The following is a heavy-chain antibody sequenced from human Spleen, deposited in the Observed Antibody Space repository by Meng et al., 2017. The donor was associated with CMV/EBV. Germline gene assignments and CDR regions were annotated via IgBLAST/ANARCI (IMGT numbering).Heavy chain of an antibody. Sequence: SFSGYDGSWIRQPPGKGLEWIGEINHSGSTNYNPSLKSRVTISVTTSKNQFSLKLTSVTAADTAVYYCATSPPLYYDFWSGSGAVDYWGQGTLVTVSS. CDR3: ATSPPLYYDFWSGSGAVDY. CDR2: INHSGST. D-gene: IGHD3-3*01. V-gene: IGHV4-34*01. J-gene: IGHJ4*02. CDR1: SFSGYD.